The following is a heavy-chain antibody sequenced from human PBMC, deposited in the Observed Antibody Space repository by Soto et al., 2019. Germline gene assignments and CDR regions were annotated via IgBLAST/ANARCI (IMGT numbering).Heavy chain of an antibody. J-gene: IGHJ4*02. Sequence: GGSLRLSCAASGLTVSSNSMIWVRQAPGKGLEWVSVIYSGGSTYYADSVKGRFTISRDNSKNTLYLQMNSLRAEDTAVYYCASNYDSSTYYVYWGQGILVTVPS. V-gene: IGHV3-53*01. CDR3: ASNYDSSTYYVY. D-gene: IGHD3-22*01. CDR1: GLTVSSNS. CDR2: IYSGGST.